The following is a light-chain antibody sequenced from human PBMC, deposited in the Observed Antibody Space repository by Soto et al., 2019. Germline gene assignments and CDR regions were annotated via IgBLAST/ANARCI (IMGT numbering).Light chain of an antibody. Sequence: DVQMSQSPSSVSASVGDRVTIACRASLGISGWLAWYQQKPGKAPKLLIYAASSLQTGVPSRFTGSGSGTDFTLNISSLQPEDFATYYCQQTDSFPFTFGPGTKVDI. CDR3: QQTDSFPFT. V-gene: IGKV1-12*02. CDR2: AAS. J-gene: IGKJ3*01. CDR1: LGISGW.